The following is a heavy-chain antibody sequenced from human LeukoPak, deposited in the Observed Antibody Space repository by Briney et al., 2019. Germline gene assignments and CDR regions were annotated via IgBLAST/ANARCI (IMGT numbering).Heavy chain of an antibody. J-gene: IGHJ4*02. V-gene: IGHV3-7*01. CDR1: GFTFSSYW. CDR3: ARDRGLGYFDY. Sequence: PGGSLRLSCAASGFTFSSYWMSWVRQAPGKGLECVANIKQDGSEKYYVDSVKGRFTISRDNAKNSLYLQMNSLRAEDTAVYYCARDRGLGYFDYWGQGTLVTVSS. CDR2: IKQDGSEK. D-gene: IGHD3-10*01.